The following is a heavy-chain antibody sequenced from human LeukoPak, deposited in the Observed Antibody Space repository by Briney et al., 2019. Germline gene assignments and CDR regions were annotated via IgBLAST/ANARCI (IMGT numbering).Heavy chain of an antibody. D-gene: IGHD3-10*01. V-gene: IGHV4-59*12. CDR2: IYYSGST. Sequence: SETLSLTCTVSGGSISSYYWSWIRQPPGKGLEWIGYIYYSGSTNYNPSLKSRVTISVDASKNQFSLKLSSVTAADTAVYYCAREPGGSGSRGLDYWGQGTLVTVSS. CDR1: GGSISSYY. J-gene: IGHJ4*02. CDR3: AREPGGSGSRGLDY.